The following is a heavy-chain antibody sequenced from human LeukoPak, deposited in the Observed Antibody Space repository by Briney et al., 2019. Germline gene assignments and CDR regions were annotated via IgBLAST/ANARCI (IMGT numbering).Heavy chain of an antibody. V-gene: IGHV1-18*01. CDR1: GYTFTSYG. J-gene: IGHJ3*02. D-gene: IGHD3-16*02. CDR2: ISAYNGNT. Sequence: ASVKVSCKASGYTFTSYGISWVRQAPGQGLEWMGWISAYNGNTNYVQKLQGRVTMTTDTSTSTAYMELRSLRSDDTAVYYCARVRNSMITFGGVIAGDAFDIWGQGTMVTVSS. CDR3: ARVRNSMITFGGVIAGDAFDI.